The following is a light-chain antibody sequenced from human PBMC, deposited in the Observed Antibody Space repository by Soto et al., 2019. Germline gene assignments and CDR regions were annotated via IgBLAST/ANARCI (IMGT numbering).Light chain of an antibody. CDR1: SSNIGPNA. V-gene: IGLV1-44*01. J-gene: IGLJ1*01. Sequence: QSVLTQPPSASGTPGQKVMISCSGSSSNIGPNAVNWYQQLPGTAPKLLLYNNNQRPSGVSDRFSGSKSGTSASLAISGLQSDDEADYHCAAWDDSLNGLVFGTGTKLTVL. CDR3: AAWDDSLNGLV. CDR2: NNN.